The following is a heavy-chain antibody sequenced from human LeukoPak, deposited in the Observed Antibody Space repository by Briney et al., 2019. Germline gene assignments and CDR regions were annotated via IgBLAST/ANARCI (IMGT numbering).Heavy chain of an antibody. D-gene: IGHD1-26*01. J-gene: IGHJ4*02. CDR2: IKSKADGGTT. V-gene: IGHV3-15*01. Sequence: VGSLRLSCAASGFTFSNAWMSWVRQAPGKGLEWVGRIKSKADGGTTDYAAPVKDRFTISRDDSKNTLYLQMNSLKSEDTAVYYCTTDGYSGGYWVICDYWGQGTLVTVSS. CDR1: GFTFSNAW. CDR3: TTDGYSGGYWVICDY.